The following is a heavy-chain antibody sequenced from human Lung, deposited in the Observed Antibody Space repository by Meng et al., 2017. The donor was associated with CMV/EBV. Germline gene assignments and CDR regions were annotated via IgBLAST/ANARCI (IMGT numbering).Heavy chain of an antibody. Sequence: SCAASGFIFSNYGMHWVRQTPGKGLEWVAVIWYDGSNKYYSDSVKGRFTISRINSKSSLYLQMNSLRAEDTGVYYCAKVLRSGYKRHRFYYGMDVXGQGXAVTVSS. D-gene: IGHD3-3*01. J-gene: IGHJ6*02. CDR3: AKVLRSGYKRHRFYYGMDV. CDR2: IWYDGSNK. CDR1: GFIFSNYG. V-gene: IGHV3-33*06.